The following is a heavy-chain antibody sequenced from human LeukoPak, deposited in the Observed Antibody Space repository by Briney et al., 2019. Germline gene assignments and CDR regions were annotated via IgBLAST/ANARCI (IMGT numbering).Heavy chain of an antibody. D-gene: IGHD2-2*01. CDR1: GGSISSGDYY. CDR3: AREGGLGYCSSTSCVRAFDI. Sequence: SETLSLTCTVSGGSISSGDYYWSWIRQPPGKGLEWIGYIYYSGSTYYNPSLKSRVTISVDTSKNQFSLKLSPVTAADTAVYYCAREGGLGYCSSTSCVRAFDIWGQGTMVTVSS. V-gene: IGHV4-30-4*01. CDR2: IYYSGST. J-gene: IGHJ3*02.